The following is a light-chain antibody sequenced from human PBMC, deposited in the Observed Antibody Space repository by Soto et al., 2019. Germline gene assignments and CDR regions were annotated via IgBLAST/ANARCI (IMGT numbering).Light chain of an antibody. Sequence: IQLTQSPSSLSASVGDRVAITCRASEGISPYLAWYQEKPGKVPKLLIDTASTLQNGVPSRFSGSGSGTDFTLTISSLQPEDFATYYCLQLKRYPLTFGGGTRVGI. V-gene: IGKV1-9*01. CDR3: LQLKRYPLT. CDR2: TAS. CDR1: EGISPY. J-gene: IGKJ4*01.